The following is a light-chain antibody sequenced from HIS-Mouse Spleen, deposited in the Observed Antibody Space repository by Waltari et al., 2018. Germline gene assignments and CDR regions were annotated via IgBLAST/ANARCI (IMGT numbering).Light chain of an antibody. CDR3: QQYNNWPPLT. V-gene: IGKV3D-15*01. CDR2: GAS. Sequence: ILMTQSPATLFVSPGERGTRSCMASQSVSTNLAWYQQKPGQAPRLLIYGASTRATGIPARFSGSGSGTEFTLTISSLQSEDFAVYYCQQYNNWPPLTFGGGTKVEIK. J-gene: IGKJ4*01. CDR1: QSVSTN.